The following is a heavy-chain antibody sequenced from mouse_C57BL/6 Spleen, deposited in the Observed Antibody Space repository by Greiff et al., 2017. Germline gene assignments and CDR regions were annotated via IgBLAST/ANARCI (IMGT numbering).Heavy chain of an antibody. J-gene: IGHJ4*01. CDR1: GYTFTSYW. CDR2: IDPSDSYT. V-gene: IGHV1-50*01. D-gene: IGHD3-3*01. CDR3: ARAGLYAMDY. Sequence: VQLQQSGAELVKPGASVKLSCKASGYTFTSYWMQWVKQRPGQGLEWIGEIDPSDSYTNYNQKFKGKATLTVDTSSSTAYLQLSSLTSEDTAVYYCARAGLYAMDYWGQGTSVTVSS.